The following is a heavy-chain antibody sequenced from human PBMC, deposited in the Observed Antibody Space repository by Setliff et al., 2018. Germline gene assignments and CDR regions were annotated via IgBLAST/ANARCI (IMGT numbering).Heavy chain of an antibody. D-gene: IGHD4-17*01. CDR1: GGSFSGYY. J-gene: IGHJ2*01. CDR3: ASCPFFDYGDPKVAWWYFDL. Sequence: SETLSLTCAVYGGSFSGYYWSWIRQPPGKGLEWIGSIYYSGSTNYNPSLKSRVTISVDTSKNQFSLKLSSVTAADTAVYYCASCPFFDYGDPKVAWWYFDLWGRGTLVTVSS. V-gene: IGHV4-59*01. CDR2: IYYSGST.